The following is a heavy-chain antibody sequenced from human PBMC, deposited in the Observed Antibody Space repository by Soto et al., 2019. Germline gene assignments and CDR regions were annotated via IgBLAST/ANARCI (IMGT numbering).Heavy chain of an antibody. CDR3: ARIKLVEWFFINVDVYDMDV. CDR2: ISSDSRTI. Sequence: AGGSLRLSCAVSGFTFSSHAMSWVRQAPGKGLECVSFISSDSRTIYYADSVEGRFTVSRDNARNSVSLQMDSLRDEDAAVYYCARIKLVEWFFINVDVYDMDVWGQGTPVTVSS. CDR1: GFTFSSHA. J-gene: IGHJ6*02. V-gene: IGHV3-48*02. D-gene: IGHD3-3*01.